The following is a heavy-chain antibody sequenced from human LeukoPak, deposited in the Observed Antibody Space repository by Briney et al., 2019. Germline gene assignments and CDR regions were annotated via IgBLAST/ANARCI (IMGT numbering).Heavy chain of an antibody. CDR3: AKTGSRDTGGSYQYYFDY. D-gene: IGHD2-8*02. CDR2: ISGSAGTT. Sequence: GGSLRLSCAASGFTFSSYAVTWVRQAPGKGREWVSGISGSAGTTYYADSVQGRFTISRDTSKNTLYLQMNSLRAEDTAVYYCAKTGSRDTGGSYQYYFDYWGQGTLVTVSS. J-gene: IGHJ4*02. CDR1: GFTFSSYA. V-gene: IGHV3-23*01.